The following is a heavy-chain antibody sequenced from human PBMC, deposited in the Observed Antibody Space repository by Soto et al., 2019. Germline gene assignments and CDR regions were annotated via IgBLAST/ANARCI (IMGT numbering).Heavy chain of an antibody. CDR3: ARTNQAADYYYYGMDV. J-gene: IGHJ6*02. V-gene: IGHV1-18*01. CDR1: GYTFTSYG. CDR2: ISAYNGNT. Sequence: QVQLVQSGAEVKKPGASVKVSCKAAGYTFTSYGISWVRQAPGQGLEWMGWISAYNGNTNYAQKLQGRVTMTTDTSTSTAYMELRSLRSDDTAVYYCARTNQAADYYYYGMDVWGQGTTVTVSS. D-gene: IGHD2-2*01.